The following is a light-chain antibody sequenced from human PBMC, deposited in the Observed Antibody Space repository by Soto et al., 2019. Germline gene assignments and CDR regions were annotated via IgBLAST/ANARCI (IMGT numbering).Light chain of an antibody. CDR2: EVS. CDR1: SSDIGAYNY. CDR3: SSYTGRISLL. V-gene: IGLV2-14*01. J-gene: IGLJ2*01. Sequence: QSALTQPASVSGSPGQTITISCTGTSSDIGAYNYVSWYQQHPGKAPKVMIYEVSNRPSGVSNRFSGSKSGNTASLTISGLQAEDEADYYCSSYTGRISLLFGGGTKVTVL.